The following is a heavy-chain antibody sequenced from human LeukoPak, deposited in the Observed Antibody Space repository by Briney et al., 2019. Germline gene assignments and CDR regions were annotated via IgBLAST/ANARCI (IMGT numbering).Heavy chain of an antibody. CDR1: GGSISSYY. V-gene: IGHV4-59*01. Sequence: PSETLSLTCSVSGGSISSYYWSWIRQPPGKGLEWIGYIYYSGSTNYNPSLKSRVTISVDTSKNQFSLKLSSVTAADTAVYYCAREGGPSVAGTGAFDIWGQGTMVTVSS. D-gene: IGHD6-19*01. CDR2: IYYSGST. J-gene: IGHJ3*02. CDR3: AREGGPSVAGTGAFDI.